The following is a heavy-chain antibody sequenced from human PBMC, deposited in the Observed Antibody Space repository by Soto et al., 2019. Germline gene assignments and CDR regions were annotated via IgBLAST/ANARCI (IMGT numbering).Heavy chain of an antibody. J-gene: IGHJ4*02. CDR2: IDPSDSYT. CDR3: ALNVDSAMVAYSDY. V-gene: IGHV5-10-1*01. Sequence: GESLKISCKGSGYSFTSYWITWVRQMPGKGLEWMGRIDPSDSYTNYSPSFQGHVTISADKSISTAYLQWSSLRASDTAMYYCALNVDSAMVAYSDYSGPGTLLTVYS. CDR1: GYSFTSYW. D-gene: IGHD5-18*01.